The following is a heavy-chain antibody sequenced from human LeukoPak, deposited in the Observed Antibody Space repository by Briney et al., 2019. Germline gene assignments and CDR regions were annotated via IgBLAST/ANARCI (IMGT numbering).Heavy chain of an antibody. V-gene: IGHV4-38-2*02. J-gene: IGHJ3*02. CDR3: AKSNGYGLVDI. CDR2: IYPSGST. D-gene: IGHD3-10*01. CDR1: GYSISRGFY. Sequence: SETLSLTCSVSGYSISRGFYWAWIRQPPGKGLEWIGSIYPSGSTYSNPSLKSRVTISVDTSKNQFSLNLNSVTAADTAVYYCAKSNGYGLVDIWGQGTMVTVSS.